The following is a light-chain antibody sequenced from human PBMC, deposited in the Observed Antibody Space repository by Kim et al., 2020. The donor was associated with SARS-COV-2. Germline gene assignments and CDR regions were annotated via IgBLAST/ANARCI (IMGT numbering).Light chain of an antibody. V-gene: IGKV1-33*01. CDR2: DAS. CDR3: KQYDNLPYT. CDR1: QDISNY. J-gene: IGKJ2*01. Sequence: SASVGDRVTITCQASQDISNYLKWYQQKPGKAPKLLIYDASNVETGVPSRFSGSGSGTDFTFTISSLQPEDIATYYCKQYDNLPYTFGQGTKREIK.